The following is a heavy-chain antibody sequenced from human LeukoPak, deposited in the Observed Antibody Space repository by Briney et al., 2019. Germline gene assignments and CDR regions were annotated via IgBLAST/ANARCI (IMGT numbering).Heavy chain of an antibody. Sequence: PGGSLRLSCAASGFTFSSYGMHWVRQAPGKGLEWVAVIWYDGSNKYYAGSVKGRLTISRDNSKNTLYLQMNSLRAEDTAVYYCAKDSSSWYAFDYWGQGTLVTVSS. V-gene: IGHV3-33*06. D-gene: IGHD6-13*01. CDR1: GFTFSSYG. CDR2: IWYDGSNK. J-gene: IGHJ4*02. CDR3: AKDSSSWYAFDY.